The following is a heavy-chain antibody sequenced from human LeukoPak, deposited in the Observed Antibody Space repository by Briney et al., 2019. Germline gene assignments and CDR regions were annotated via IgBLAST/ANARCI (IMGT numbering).Heavy chain of an antibody. V-gene: IGHV1-46*01. Sequence: ASVKVSSKASRYSFITYNLQWVSPTPGQGLEWMGIINPSGTSTTYAQKFQGRVTMTIDTSTSTVYMELSSLRSEDTAMYYCARGPPGRVYDSSKKGLFDPWGQGTLVTVSS. CDR3: ARGPPGRVYDSSKKGLFDP. CDR1: RYSFITYN. J-gene: IGHJ5*02. CDR2: INPSGTST. D-gene: IGHD3-22*01.